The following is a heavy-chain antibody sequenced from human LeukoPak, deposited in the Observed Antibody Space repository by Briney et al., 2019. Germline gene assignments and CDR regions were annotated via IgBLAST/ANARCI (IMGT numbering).Heavy chain of an antibody. CDR1: GGSISSNSYY. V-gene: IGHV4-61*01. CDR3: AREGERGAFDI. J-gene: IGHJ3*02. Sequence: SETLSLTCAVSGGSISSNSYYWGWIRQPPGKGLEWIGYIYYSGSTNYNPSLKSRVTISVDTSKNQFSLKLSSVTAADTAVYYCAREGERGAFDIWGQGTMVTVSS. CDR2: IYYSGST. D-gene: IGHD1-1*01.